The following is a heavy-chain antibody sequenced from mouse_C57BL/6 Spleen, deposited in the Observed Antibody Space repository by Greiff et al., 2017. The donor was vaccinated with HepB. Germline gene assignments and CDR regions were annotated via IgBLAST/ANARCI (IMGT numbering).Heavy chain of an antibody. CDR1: GYTFTSYW. V-gene: IGHV1-69*01. Sequence: QVQLQQSGAELVMPGASVKLSCKASGYTFTSYWMHWVKQRPGQGLEWIGEIDPSDSYTNYNQKFKGKSTLTVDKSSSTAYMQLSSLTSEDSAVYYCARPRYYYGSSYWYFDVWGTGTTVTVSS. CDR2: IDPSDSYT. D-gene: IGHD1-1*01. J-gene: IGHJ1*03. CDR3: ARPRYYYGSSYWYFDV.